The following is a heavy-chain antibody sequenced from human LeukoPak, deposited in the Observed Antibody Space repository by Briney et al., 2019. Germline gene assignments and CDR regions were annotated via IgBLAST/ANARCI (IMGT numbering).Heavy chain of an antibody. Sequence: ASVKVSCKVSGYTFTGYYIHWVRQAPGQGLEWMGWINPNINGTNYAQKFQGRVTMTGDRSISTAYMELSRLRSDDTAVYYCARDPYYYDSSGYYSHGIDYWGQGTLVTVSS. D-gene: IGHD3-22*01. CDR2: INPNINGT. CDR1: GYTFTGYY. V-gene: IGHV1-2*02. J-gene: IGHJ4*02. CDR3: ARDPYYYDSSGYYSHGIDY.